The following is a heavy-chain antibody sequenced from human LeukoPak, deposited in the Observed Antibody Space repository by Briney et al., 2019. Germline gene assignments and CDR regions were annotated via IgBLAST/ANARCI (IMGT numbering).Heavy chain of an antibody. CDR3: ARSPAAMTVGSWFDP. CDR2: IIPIFGTA. J-gene: IGHJ5*02. CDR1: GGTFSSYA. D-gene: IGHD2-2*01. V-gene: IGHV1-69*13. Sequence: ASVKVSCKASGGTFSSYAISWVRQAPGQGLEWMGGIIPIFGTANYAQKFQGRVTTTADESASTAYMELSSLRSEDTAVYYCARSPAAMTVGSWFDPWGQGTLVTVSS.